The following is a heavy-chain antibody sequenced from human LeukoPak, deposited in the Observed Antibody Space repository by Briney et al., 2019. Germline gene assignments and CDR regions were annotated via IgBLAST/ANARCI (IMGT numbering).Heavy chain of an antibody. J-gene: IGHJ4*02. Sequence: SGGSLRLSCTASGFTFDTFWMSWVRQAPGKGLDWVANIKEDGSEKYYVDSVKGRFTISRDNAKNSLFLQMNSLRAEDTAVYYCARARGFDYWGQGTLVTVSS. D-gene: IGHD3-10*01. CDR1: GFTFDTFW. CDR3: ARARGFDY. V-gene: IGHV3-7*01. CDR2: IKEDGSEK.